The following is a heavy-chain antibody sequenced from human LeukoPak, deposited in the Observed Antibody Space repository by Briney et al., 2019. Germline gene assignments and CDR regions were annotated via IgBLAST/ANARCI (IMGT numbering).Heavy chain of an antibody. D-gene: IGHD3-3*01. CDR3: AKDPLPYFWSGYYTGYYFDY. CDR1: GFTFSSHG. Sequence: GGSLRLSCAASGFTFSSHGMHWVRQAPGKGLEWVAFIRYDGSNKYYADSVKGRFTISRDNSKNTLYLQMNGLRAEDTAVYYCAKDPLPYFWSGYYTGYYFDYWGQGTLVTVSS. J-gene: IGHJ4*02. CDR2: IRYDGSNK. V-gene: IGHV3-30*02.